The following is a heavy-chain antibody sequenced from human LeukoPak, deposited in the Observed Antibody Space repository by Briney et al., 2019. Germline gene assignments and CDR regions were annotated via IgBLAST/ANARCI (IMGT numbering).Heavy chain of an antibody. CDR2: ISGSGGST. V-gene: IGHV3-23*01. D-gene: IGHD6-19*01. CDR3: AKGTALGQRLRPSSGWYCDY. Sequence: GGSLRLSCAASGFTFSSYAMSWVRQAPGKGLEWVSAISGSGGSTYYADSVKGRFTISRDNSKNTLYLQMNSLRAEDTAVYYCAKGTALGQRLRPSSGWYCDYWGQGTLVTVSS. J-gene: IGHJ4*02. CDR1: GFTFSSYA.